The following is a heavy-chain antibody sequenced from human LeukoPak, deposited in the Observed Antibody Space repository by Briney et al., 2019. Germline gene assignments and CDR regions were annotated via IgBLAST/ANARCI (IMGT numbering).Heavy chain of an antibody. CDR3: ARSIRGLALDY. CDR1: GGTFSSYA. CDR2: IIPILGIA. V-gene: IGHV1-69*04. D-gene: IGHD3/OR15-3a*01. J-gene: IGHJ4*02. Sequence: ASVKLSCKASGGTFSSYAISWVRQAPGQGLEWMGSIIPILGIANYAQKFQGRVTITADKSTSTAYMELSRLRSADTAVYYCARSIRGLALDYWGQGTLVTVSS.